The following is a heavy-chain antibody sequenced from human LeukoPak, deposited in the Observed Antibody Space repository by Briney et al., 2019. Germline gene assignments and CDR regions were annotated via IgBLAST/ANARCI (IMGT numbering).Heavy chain of an antibody. J-gene: IGHJ3*02. V-gene: IGHV3-74*01. D-gene: IGHD2-2*01. CDR1: GFTFSTYW. CDR3: ARGAKYCSSTSCYEDAFDI. Sequence: GGSLRLSCAASGFTFSTYWMHWVRQAPGKGLVWVSRINSDGSSTSYADSVKGRFTISRDNAKNSLYLQMNSLRAEDTAVYYCARGAKYCSSTSCYEDAFDIWGQGTMVTVSS. CDR2: INSDGSST.